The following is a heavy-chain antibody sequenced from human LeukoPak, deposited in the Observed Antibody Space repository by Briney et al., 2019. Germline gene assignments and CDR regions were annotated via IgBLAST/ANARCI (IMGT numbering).Heavy chain of an antibody. V-gene: IGHV3-7*01. J-gene: IGHJ4*02. CDR3: ARARSDLFDY. Sequence: PGGSLRLSCAASGFKFSNYWMSWVRQAPGKGPQWVANIKQDGSAKYYVDSVKGRFTISRDNSKNTLYLQMNSLRAEDTAAYYCARARSDLFDYWGQGTLVTVSS. CDR1: GFKFSNYW. CDR2: IKQDGSAK.